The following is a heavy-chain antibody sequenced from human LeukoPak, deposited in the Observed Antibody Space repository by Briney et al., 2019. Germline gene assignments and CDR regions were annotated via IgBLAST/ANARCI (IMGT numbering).Heavy chain of an antibody. CDR1: GYTFTSYG. CDR2: ISAYNGNT. J-gene: IGHJ4*02. V-gene: IGHV1-18*01. Sequence: GAAVKVSCKASGYTFTSYGISWVRQAPGQGLEWMGWISAYNGNTNYAQKLQGRVTMTTETSTSTAYMELRSLRSDDTAVYYCARVTRDSSGYYRFDYWGQGTLVTVSS. D-gene: IGHD3-22*01. CDR3: ARVTRDSSGYYRFDY.